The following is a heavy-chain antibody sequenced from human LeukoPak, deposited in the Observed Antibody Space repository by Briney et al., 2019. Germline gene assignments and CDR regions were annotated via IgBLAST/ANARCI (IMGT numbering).Heavy chain of an antibody. J-gene: IGHJ4*02. D-gene: IGHD3-22*01. CDR2: ISGSGGST. CDR3: ARNRLLYDSSGYIDY. Sequence: GGSLRLSCAASGFTFSSYGMSWVRQAPGKGLEWVSAISGSGGSTYYADSVKGRFTISRDNSKNTLYLQMNSLRAEDTAVYYCARNRLLYDSSGYIDYWGQGTLVTVSS. CDR1: GFTFSSYG. V-gene: IGHV3-23*01.